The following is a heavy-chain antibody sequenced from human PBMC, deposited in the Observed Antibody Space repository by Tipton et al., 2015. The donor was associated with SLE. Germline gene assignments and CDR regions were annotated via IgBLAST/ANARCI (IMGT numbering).Heavy chain of an antibody. CDR1: GYSISSGYY. V-gene: IGHV4-59*01. CDR2: IYYSRST. CDR3: ARDLGPGGMDV. J-gene: IGHJ6*02. Sequence: TLSLTCAVSGYSISSGYYWSWIRQPPGKGLEWIGYIYYSRSTNYNPSLKSRVTISVDTSKNQFSLKLSSVTAADTAVYYCARDLGPGGMDVWGQGTTVTVSS. D-gene: IGHD3-16*01.